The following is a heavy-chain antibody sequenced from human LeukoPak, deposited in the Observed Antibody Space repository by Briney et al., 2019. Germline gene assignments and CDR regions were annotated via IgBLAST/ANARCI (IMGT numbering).Heavy chain of an antibody. V-gene: IGHV3-74*01. Sequence: GSLRLSCEASGFPFSRYWMHWVRQAPGKGLVWVSRIKSDGKTNYADSVKGRFTISRDNAKNTVSLQMDSLRAEDTGVYYCARAPSEVGGYYPEYFRHWGQGTLVTVSS. CDR2: IKSDGKT. CDR1: GFPFSRYW. J-gene: IGHJ1*01. D-gene: IGHD3-22*01. CDR3: ARAPSEVGGYYPEYFRH.